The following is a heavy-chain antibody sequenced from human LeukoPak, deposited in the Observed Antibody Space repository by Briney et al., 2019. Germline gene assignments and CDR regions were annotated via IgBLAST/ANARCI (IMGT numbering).Heavy chain of an antibody. CDR1: GYTFTGYY. D-gene: IGHD4-17*01. V-gene: IGHV1-2*02. J-gene: IGHJ4*02. CDR2: INPNSGGT. CDR3: ARGAGYGDCAIDY. Sequence: GASVKVSCKASGYTFTGYYMHWVRQAPGQGLEWMGWINPNSGGTNYAQKFQGRVTMTRDTSISTAYMELSRLRSDDTAVYYCARGAGYGDCAIDYWGQGTLVTVSS.